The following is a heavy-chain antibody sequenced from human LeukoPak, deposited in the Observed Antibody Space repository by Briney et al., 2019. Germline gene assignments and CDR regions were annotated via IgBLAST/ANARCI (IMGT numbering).Heavy chain of an antibody. CDR2: INHSGST. J-gene: IGHJ4*02. V-gene: IGHV4-34*01. CDR1: GGSFSGYY. Sequence: PSETLSLTCAVYGGSFSGYYWSWIRQPPGKGLEWIGEINHSGSTNYNPSLKGRVTISVDTSKNQFSLKLSSVTAADTAVYYCARALLALKVRLDFDYWGQGTLVTVSS. CDR3: ARALLALKVRLDFDY. D-gene: IGHD6-25*01.